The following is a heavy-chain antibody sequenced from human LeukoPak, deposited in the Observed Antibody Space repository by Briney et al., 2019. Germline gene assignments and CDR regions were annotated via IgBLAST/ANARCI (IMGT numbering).Heavy chain of an antibody. CDR3: ARDPYSGTYGNTYYYYMDV. J-gene: IGHJ6*03. V-gene: IGHV3-7*01. Sequence: GGSLRLSCAASGFTFSSYWMSWVRQAPGKGLEWVANIKHDASEKYFMESVKGRFTISRDNAKNSLYLQMNSLRAEDTAVYYCARDPYSGTYGNTYYYYMDVWGKGTTVTISS. D-gene: IGHD1-26*01. CDR1: GFTFSSYW. CDR2: IKHDASEK.